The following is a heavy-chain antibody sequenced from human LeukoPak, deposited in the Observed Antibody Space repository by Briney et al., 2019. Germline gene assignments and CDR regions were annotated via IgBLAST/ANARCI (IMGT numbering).Heavy chain of an antibody. CDR3: AREGYCGGDCFLY. J-gene: IGHJ4*02. D-gene: IGHD2-21*02. CDR1: GFTVSNNY. Sequence: GGSLRLSCAASGFTVSNNYMSWVRQAPGKGMEWVSVIYSGGSIDYADSVKGRFTISRDNSKNTLYLQMNSLRAEDTAVYYCAREGYCGGDCFLYWGQGTLVTVSS. V-gene: IGHV3-66*01. CDR2: IYSGGSI.